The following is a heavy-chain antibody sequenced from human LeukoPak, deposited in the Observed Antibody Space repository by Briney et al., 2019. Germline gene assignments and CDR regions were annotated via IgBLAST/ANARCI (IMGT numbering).Heavy chain of an antibody. CDR2: IRYDGSNK. CDR3: ASFEYNSSGYYFDY. D-gene: IGHD3-22*01. CDR1: GFTFSSYG. V-gene: IGHV3-30*02. Sequence: GGSLRLSCAASGFTFSSYGMHWVRQAPGKGLEWVAFIRYDGSNKYYADSVKGRFTISRDNSKNTLYLQMNSLRAEDTAVYYCASFEYNSSGYYFDYWGQGTLVTVSS. J-gene: IGHJ4*02.